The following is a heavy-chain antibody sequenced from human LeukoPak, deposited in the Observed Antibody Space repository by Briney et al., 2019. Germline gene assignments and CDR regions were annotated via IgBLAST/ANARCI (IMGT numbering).Heavy chain of an antibody. CDR3: ARDRVSGWFGETLTADGMDV. CDR2: VYTSGSP. D-gene: IGHD3-10*01. J-gene: IGHJ6*01. V-gene: IGHV4-4*07. Sequence: SETRSLTCTVSGGSISSYYWSWIRQPAGKGLEWIGRVYTSGSPTYNPSLESRVTMSLDTSKTQFSLDLSSVTAADTAVYYCARDRVSGWFGETLTADGMDVWGQGTTVTVSS. CDR1: GGSISSYY.